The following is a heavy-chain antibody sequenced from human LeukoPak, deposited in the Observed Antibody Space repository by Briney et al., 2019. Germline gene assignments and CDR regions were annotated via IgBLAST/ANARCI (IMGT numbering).Heavy chain of an antibody. J-gene: IGHJ4*02. CDR2: IRGSGGTT. V-gene: IGHV3-23*01. Sequence: GGSLRLSCAASGFTFSSYAMSWVRQTPGKGLEWVSAIRGSGGTTYYADSVKGRFTISRDNSKNTLYLQMNSLRAEDTAVYYCAKDLGLYSGYDFSPFDYWGQGTLVTVSS. CDR1: GFTFSSYA. D-gene: IGHD5-12*01. CDR3: AKDLGLYSGYDFSPFDY.